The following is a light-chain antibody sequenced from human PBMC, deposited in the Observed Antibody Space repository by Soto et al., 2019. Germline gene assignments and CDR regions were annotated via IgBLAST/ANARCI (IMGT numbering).Light chain of an antibody. V-gene: IGKV3-20*01. CDR3: QQYGRLWT. Sequence: MGVWQSLVTLSLSRGERVTXTCRASHSVSSSYLAWYQQKPGQPPRLLLYGASSRATGIPDRFSGSGSGTDFTLNISRLEPEDFAVYYWQQYGRLWTFG. CDR2: GAS. J-gene: IGKJ1*01. CDR1: HSVSSSY.